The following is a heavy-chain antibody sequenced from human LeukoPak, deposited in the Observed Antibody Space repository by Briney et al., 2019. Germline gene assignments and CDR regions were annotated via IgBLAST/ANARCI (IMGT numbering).Heavy chain of an antibody. CDR1: GFTFSRYA. CDR2: ISGSAGST. V-gene: IGHV3-23*01. CDR3: AKTIVALVFDI. Sequence: GGSLRLSCAASGFTFSRYAMSCVREAPGRGLGWVSAISGSAGSTYYADSVKGRFTISRDNSKNTLYLQMNSLRAEDTAVYYCAKTIVALVFDIWGQGTMVTVSS. D-gene: IGHD2-15*01. J-gene: IGHJ3*02.